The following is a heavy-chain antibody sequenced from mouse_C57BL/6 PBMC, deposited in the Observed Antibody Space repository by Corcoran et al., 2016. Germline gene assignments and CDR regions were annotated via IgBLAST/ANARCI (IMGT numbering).Heavy chain of an antibody. CDR3: ARPIKLPYYYAMDY. D-gene: IGHD1-1*01. CDR1: GYTFTDYD. CDR2: INPYNGGT. V-gene: IGHV1-26*01. Sequence: EVQLQQSGPELVKPGASVKISCKASGYTFTDYDMNWVKQRHGKSLEWIGDINPYNGGTSYNQKFKGKATLTLDKSSSTAYMELSSLTSEDSAADYYARPIKLPYYYAMDYWGQGTSVTVSS. J-gene: IGHJ4*01.